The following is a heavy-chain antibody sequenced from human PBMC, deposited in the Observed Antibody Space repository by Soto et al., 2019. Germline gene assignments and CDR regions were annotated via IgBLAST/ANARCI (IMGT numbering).Heavy chain of an antibody. D-gene: IGHD3-10*01. Sequence: GESLKISCKGSGDTFTSHWIAWVHQMPGKGLELMGLIYPADSDTRYSPSFEGQVTISVDKSISTAYLQWSSLKASDTAMYYCVRPQAKELGTIRGAFDIWGQGTKVTVSS. J-gene: IGHJ3*02. CDR1: GDTFTSHW. CDR2: IYPADSDT. V-gene: IGHV5-51*07. CDR3: VRPQAKELGTIRGAFDI.